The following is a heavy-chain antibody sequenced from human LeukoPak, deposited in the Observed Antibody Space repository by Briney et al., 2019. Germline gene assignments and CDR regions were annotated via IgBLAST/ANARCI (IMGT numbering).Heavy chain of an antibody. D-gene: IGHD3-22*01. CDR2: INSDGSST. Sequence: GGSLRLSCAASGFTFSSYGMHWVRQAPGKGLVWVSRINSDGSSTSYADSVKGRFTISRDNAKNTLYLQMNSLRAEDTAVYYCARGAYYYDRSGSFDYWGQGTLVTVSS. CDR3: ARGAYYYDRSGSFDY. CDR1: GFTFSSYG. J-gene: IGHJ4*02. V-gene: IGHV3-74*01.